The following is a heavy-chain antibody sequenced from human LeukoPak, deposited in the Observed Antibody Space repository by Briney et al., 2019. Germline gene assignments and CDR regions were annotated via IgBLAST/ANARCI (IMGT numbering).Heavy chain of an antibody. J-gene: IGHJ4*02. Sequence: GASVKVSCKASGYTFTGYYMHWVRQAPGQGLEWMGWINPNSGGTNYAQKFQGRVTMTRDTSISTAYMELSRLRSDDTAVYYCARVVVEWELGFDYWGQGTLVTVSS. CDR1: GYTFTGYY. V-gene: IGHV1-2*02. CDR2: INPNSGGT. D-gene: IGHD1-26*01. CDR3: ARVVVEWELGFDY.